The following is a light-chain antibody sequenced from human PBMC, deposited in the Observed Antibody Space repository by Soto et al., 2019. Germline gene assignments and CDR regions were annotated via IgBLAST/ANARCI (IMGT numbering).Light chain of an antibody. CDR3: QQYDEHSIT. CDR2: ATS. CDR1: QSISSF. V-gene: IGKV1-39*01. Sequence: DIQVTQSPSSLSASVGDRVTITCRASQSISSFLHWYQQKPGKAPKLLIYATSSLQSGVPSRFSGSGSGTEFTLSISSLQPDDFGTYYCQQYDEHSITFGQGTRLEIK. J-gene: IGKJ5*01.